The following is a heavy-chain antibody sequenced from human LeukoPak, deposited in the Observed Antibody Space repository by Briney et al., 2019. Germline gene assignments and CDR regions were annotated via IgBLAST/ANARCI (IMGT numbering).Heavy chain of an antibody. CDR2: MNPNSGNT. D-gene: IGHD2-2*01. CDR3: ARGDLQYCSSTSCSGYYYYMDV. Sequence: ASVKVSCKASGYTFTSYDINWVRQATGQGLEWMGWMNPNSGNTGYAQKFQGRVTITRNTSISTAYMELSSLRSEDTAVYYCARGDLQYCSSTSCSGYYYYMDVWGKGTTVTVSS. V-gene: IGHV1-8*03. J-gene: IGHJ6*03. CDR1: GYTFTSYD.